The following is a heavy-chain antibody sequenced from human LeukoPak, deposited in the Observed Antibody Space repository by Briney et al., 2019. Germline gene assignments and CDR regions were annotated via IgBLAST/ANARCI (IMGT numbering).Heavy chain of an antibody. J-gene: IGHJ4*02. V-gene: IGHV1-69*13. Sequence: ASVKVSCKASGGTFSSYAISWVRQAPGQGLEWMGGIIPIFGTANYAQKFQGRVTITADESTSTAYMELSSLRSEDTAVYYCARSGLRYFDWLGYWGQGTLVTVSS. D-gene: IGHD3-9*01. CDR1: GGTFSSYA. CDR2: IIPIFGTA. CDR3: ARSGLRYFDWLGY.